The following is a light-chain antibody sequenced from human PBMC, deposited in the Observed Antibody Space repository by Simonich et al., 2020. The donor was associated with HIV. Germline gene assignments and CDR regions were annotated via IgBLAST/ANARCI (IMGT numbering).Light chain of an antibody. CDR2: RNN. J-gene: IGLJ2*01. CDR3: SSYTSSSTVV. V-gene: IGLV1-47*01. Sequence: QSVLTQPPSASGTPGQRVTISCSGSSSNIGSNYVYWYQQLPGTAPKLLIYRNNQRPSGDPDRFSGSKSGTSASLAISGLRSEDEADYYCSSYTSSSTVVFGGGTKLTVL. CDR1: SSNIGSNY.